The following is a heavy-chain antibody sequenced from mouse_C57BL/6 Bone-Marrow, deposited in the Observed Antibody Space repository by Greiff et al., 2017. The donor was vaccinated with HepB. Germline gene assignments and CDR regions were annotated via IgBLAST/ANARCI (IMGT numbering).Heavy chain of an antibody. CDR3: ARDRGNYGWYFDV. CDR1: GFTFSSYA. D-gene: IGHD2-1*01. Sequence: EVMLVESGGGLVKPGGSLKLSCAASGFTFSSYAMSWVRQTPEKRLEWVATISDGGSYTYYPDNVKGRFTISRDNAKNNLYLQMSHLKSEDTAMYYCARDRGNYGWYFDVWGTGTTVTVSS. J-gene: IGHJ1*03. V-gene: IGHV5-4*01. CDR2: ISDGGSYT.